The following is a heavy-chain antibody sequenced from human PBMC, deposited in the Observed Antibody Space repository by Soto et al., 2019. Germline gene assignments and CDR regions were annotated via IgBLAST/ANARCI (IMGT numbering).Heavy chain of an antibody. CDR2: IKSKTDGGTT. Sequence: GGSLRLSCAASGFTFSNAWMSWVRQAPGKGLEWVGRIKSKTDGGTTDYAAPVKGRFTISRDDSKNTLYLQMNSLKTEDTAVYYCTTEPGGDWGPDYWGQGTLVTVSS. D-gene: IGHD2-21*02. CDR3: TTEPGGDWGPDY. J-gene: IGHJ4*02. CDR1: GFTFSNAW. V-gene: IGHV3-15*01.